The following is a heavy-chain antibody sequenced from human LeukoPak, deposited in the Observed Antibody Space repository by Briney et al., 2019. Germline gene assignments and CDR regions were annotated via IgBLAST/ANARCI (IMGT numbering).Heavy chain of an antibody. D-gene: IGHD6-6*01. CDR2: FSPCGGSA. CDR1: GSTVTGYW. J-gene: IGHJ5*02. CDR3: ARGSVAARPGFNWFDP. Sequence: GASVKLSCTAVGSTVTGYWINWWRRAARHRPGWRGGFSPCGGSAVYTQKFKGRVTLTTAMSTSTDNLELSSLRSEDTAVYYCARGSVAARPGFNWFDPGGQGTLVTVSS. V-gene: IGHV1-46*01.